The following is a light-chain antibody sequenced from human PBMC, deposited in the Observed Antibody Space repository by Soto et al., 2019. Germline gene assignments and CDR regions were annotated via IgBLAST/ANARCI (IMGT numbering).Light chain of an antibody. CDR2: LNSDGSH. Sequence: LTQSPSASASLGASVKLTCTLSSGHSSYAIAWHQQQPEKGPRYLMKLNSDGSHSKGDGIPDRFSGSSSGAERYLTISSLQSEDEADYYCQTWGTGIPVVFGGGTKLTVL. J-gene: IGLJ2*01. CDR3: QTWGTGIPVV. CDR1: SGHSSYA. V-gene: IGLV4-69*01.